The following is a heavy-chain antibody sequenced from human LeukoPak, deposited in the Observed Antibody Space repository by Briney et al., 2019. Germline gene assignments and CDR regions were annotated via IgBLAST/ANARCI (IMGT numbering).Heavy chain of an antibody. CDR3: ARDLRHYDFWSGYYTGGYFDY. J-gene: IGHJ4*02. CDR2: ISTYNGNT. D-gene: IGHD3-3*01. V-gene: IGHV1-18*04. CDR1: GYTFTSYG. Sequence: GASVKVSCKASGYTFTSYGISWVRQAPGQGLEWMGWISTYNGNTNFAQKLQGRVTMTTDTSTNTAYMELRSLRSDDTAVYYCARDLRHYDFWSGYYTGGYFDYWGQGTLVTVSS.